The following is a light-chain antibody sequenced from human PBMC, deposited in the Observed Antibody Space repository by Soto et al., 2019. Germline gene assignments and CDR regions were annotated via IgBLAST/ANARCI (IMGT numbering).Light chain of an antibody. Sequence: EIVLTQSPATLSLSPGERATLSCRASQSISNYLAWYQHKPGQAPRLLIYDASTRATATPPRFSGSGSGTDFTLTISSLEPEDFAVYYCQQRSAGVTFGQGTRLEI. CDR2: DAS. CDR3: QQRSAGVT. V-gene: IGKV3-11*01. J-gene: IGKJ5*01. CDR1: QSISNY.